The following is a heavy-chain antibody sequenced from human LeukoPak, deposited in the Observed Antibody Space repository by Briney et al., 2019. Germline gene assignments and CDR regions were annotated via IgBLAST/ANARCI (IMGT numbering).Heavy chain of an antibody. D-gene: IGHD1-14*01. V-gene: IGHV1-2*02. CDR2: INPNSGGT. CDR1: GYTFTGYY. J-gene: IGHJ4*02. Sequence: ASVKVSCKASGYTFTGYYMHWVRQAPGQGLEWMGWINPNSGGTNYAQKFQDRVTMTRDTSISAAYMELSRLRSDDTAVYYCARSPVSRLITNPDFDYWGQGTLDTVSS. CDR3: ARSPVSRLITNPDFDY.